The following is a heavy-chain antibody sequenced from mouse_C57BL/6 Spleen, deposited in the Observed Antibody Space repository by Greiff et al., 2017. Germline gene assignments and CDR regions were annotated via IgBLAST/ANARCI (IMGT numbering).Heavy chain of an antibody. CDR1: GYTFTSYW. CDR3: ARAGYGSLYAMDY. J-gene: IGHJ4*01. V-gene: IGHV1-50*01. D-gene: IGHD1-1*01. CDR2: IDPSDSYT. Sequence: VQLQQPGAELVKPGASVKLSCKASGYTFTSYWMQWVKKRPGKGLEWIGEIDPSDSYTNYNQKFKGKATLTVDTSSSTAYMQLSSLTSEDSAVYYCARAGYGSLYAMDYWGQGTSVTVSS.